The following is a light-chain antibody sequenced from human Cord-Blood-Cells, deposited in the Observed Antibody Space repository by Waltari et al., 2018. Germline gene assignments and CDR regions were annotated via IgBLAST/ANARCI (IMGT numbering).Light chain of an antibody. CDR2: AAS. CDR1: QSISSY. V-gene: IGKV1-39*01. J-gene: IGKJ4*01. Sequence: GDRVPITCRASQSISSYLNWYTQKPEKAPKLLFYAASSLQSGVPSRFSGSGSGTDFTLTIIRLQPEDFATYYCQQSYSTPLTFGGGTKLDIK. CDR3: QQSYSTPLT.